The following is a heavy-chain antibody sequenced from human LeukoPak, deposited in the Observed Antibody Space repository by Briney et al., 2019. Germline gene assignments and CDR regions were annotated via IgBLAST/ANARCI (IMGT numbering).Heavy chain of an antibody. CDR2: ISSSGSTI. J-gene: IGHJ3*02. CDR1: GFTFSSYE. D-gene: IGHD5-12*01. CDR3: ARDGSGYGHDAFDI. V-gene: IGHV3-48*03. Sequence: QPGGSLRLSCAASGFTFSSYEMNWVRQAPGKGLEWVSYISSSGSTIYYADSVKGRFTISRDNAKNSLYPQMNSLRAEDTAVYYCARDGSGYGHDAFDIWGQGTMVTVSS.